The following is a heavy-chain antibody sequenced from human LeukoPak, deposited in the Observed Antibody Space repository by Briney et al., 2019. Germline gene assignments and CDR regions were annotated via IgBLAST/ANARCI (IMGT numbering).Heavy chain of an antibody. CDR3: ARPHYYDSSGPWDAFDI. CDR2: IYHSGST. Sequence: PSETLSLTCAVSGYSIGSGYYWGWIRQPPGKGLEWIGSIYHSGSTYYNPSLKSRVTISVDTSKNQFSLKLSSVTAADTAVYYCARPHYYDSSGPWDAFDIWGQGTMVTVSS. CDR1: GYSIGSGYY. D-gene: IGHD3-22*01. V-gene: IGHV4-38-2*01. J-gene: IGHJ3*02.